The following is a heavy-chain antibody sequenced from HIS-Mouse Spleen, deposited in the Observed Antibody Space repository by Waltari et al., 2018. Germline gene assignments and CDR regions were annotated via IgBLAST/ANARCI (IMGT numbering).Heavy chain of an antibody. D-gene: IGHD2-15*01. V-gene: IGHV4-39*07. CDR3: ARATPDIVVVVAATGEGYFDY. J-gene: IGHJ4*02. CDR1: GGSISSSSYY. CDR2: IDYSGRT. Sequence: QLQLQESGPGLVKPSETLSLTCTVSGGSISSSSYYWGWIRQPPGKGLEWIGSIDYSGRTYYNPSLKSRVTISVDTSKNQFSLKLSSVTAADTAVYYCARATPDIVVVVAATGEGYFDYWGQGTLVTVSS.